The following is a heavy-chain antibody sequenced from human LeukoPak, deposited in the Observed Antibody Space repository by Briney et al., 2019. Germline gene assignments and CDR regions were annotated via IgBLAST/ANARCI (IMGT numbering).Heavy chain of an antibody. J-gene: IGHJ4*02. CDR1: GFTFSSYG. Sequence: GGSLRLSCAASGFTFSSYGMHWVRQAPGKGLEWVAVISYDGSNKYYADSVKGRFTISRDNSKNTLYLQMNSLRAEDTAVYYCAKAEGVYWGQGTLVTVSS. V-gene: IGHV3-30*18. CDR3: AKAEGVY. CDR2: ISYDGSNK.